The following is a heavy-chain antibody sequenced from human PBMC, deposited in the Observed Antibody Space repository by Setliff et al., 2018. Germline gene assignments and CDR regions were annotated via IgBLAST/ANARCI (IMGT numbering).Heavy chain of an antibody. D-gene: IGHD2-2*01. Sequence: GASVKVSCKTSGYIFTNYYIHWVRQAPGQGLEWTGWISPYNGKTEHAQMFQGRVTMATDRTTNTAYMELRSLKSDDTAVYYCARGSRSWGPRDYYYMDVWGQGTTVT. V-gene: IGHV1-18*04. CDR1: GYIFTNYY. J-gene: IGHJ6*03. CDR3: ARGSRSWGPRDYYYMDV. CDR2: ISPYNGKT.